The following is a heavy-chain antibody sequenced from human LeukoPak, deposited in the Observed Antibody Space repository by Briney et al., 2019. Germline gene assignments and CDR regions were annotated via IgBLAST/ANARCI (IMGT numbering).Heavy chain of an antibody. CDR1: DESFSDRY. Sequence: SETLSLTCAVYDESFSDRYWNWIRQPPGKGLEWIGEISHSGSTNYNASLKSRVTISVDTSKNQFSLKLSSVTAADTAVYYCARDAVLRYFDWQPYYFDYWGQGTLVTVSS. J-gene: IGHJ4*02. D-gene: IGHD3-9*01. V-gene: IGHV4-34*01. CDR2: ISHSGST. CDR3: ARDAVLRYFDWQPYYFDY.